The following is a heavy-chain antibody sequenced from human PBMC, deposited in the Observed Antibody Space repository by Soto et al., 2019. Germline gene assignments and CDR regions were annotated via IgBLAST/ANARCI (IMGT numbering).Heavy chain of an antibody. CDR1: GFTFSSYA. CDR3: AKRPPQRYCSSTSCYDIYFDY. Sequence: EVQLLESGGGLVQPGGSLRLSCAASGFTFSSYAMSWVRQAPGKGLEWVSAISGSGGSTYYADSVKGRFTISRDNSKNTLYLQMNSLRDEDTAVYYCAKRPPQRYCSSTSCYDIYFDYWGQGTLVTVSS. V-gene: IGHV3-23*01. D-gene: IGHD2-2*01. J-gene: IGHJ4*02. CDR2: ISGSGGST.